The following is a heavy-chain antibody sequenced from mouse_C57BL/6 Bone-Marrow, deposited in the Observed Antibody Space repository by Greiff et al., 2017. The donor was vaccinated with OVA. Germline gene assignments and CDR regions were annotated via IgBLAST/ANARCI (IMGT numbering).Heavy chain of an antibody. CDR1: GYTFTSYW. Sequence: QVQLQQSGAELVKPGASVKMSCKASGYTFTSYWITWVKQRPGQGLEWIGDIYPGSGSTNYNEKFKSKATLTVDTSSSTAYMQLSSLTSEDSAVYYCASEDYYGSSPYWYFDVWGTGTTVTVSS. CDR2: IYPGSGST. D-gene: IGHD1-1*01. V-gene: IGHV1-55*01. CDR3: ASEDYYGSSPYWYFDV. J-gene: IGHJ1*03.